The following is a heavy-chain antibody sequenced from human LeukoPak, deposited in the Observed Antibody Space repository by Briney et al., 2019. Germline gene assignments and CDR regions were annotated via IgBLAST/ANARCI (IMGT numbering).Heavy chain of an antibody. CDR2: IYHSGST. V-gene: IGHV4-4*02. D-gene: IGHD3-22*01. CDR3: ARDYDSRASS. Sequence: SETLSLTCAVSGGSISSSNWWSWVRQPPGKWLEWIGEIYHSGSTNYNPSLKSRVTISVDKSRNQFSLKLDSVTAADTAVYFCARDYDSRASSWGQGTLVTVSS. CDR1: GGSISSSNW. J-gene: IGHJ5*02.